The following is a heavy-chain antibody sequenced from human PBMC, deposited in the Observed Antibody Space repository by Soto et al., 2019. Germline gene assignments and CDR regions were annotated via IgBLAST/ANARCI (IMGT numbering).Heavy chain of an antibody. CDR3: ARDRLMATAGTARHYFGLDV. Sequence: PSENLSLTCTVSGGSIRSGGYYWSWVRQSPRRGLEWIGNIYYSGSTYYNPSLKSRLTISVDTSKNQFSLNLSSVTAADTAVYYCARDRLMATAGTARHYFGLDVWGQGTTVTVSS. J-gene: IGHJ6*02. D-gene: IGHD5-18*01. V-gene: IGHV4-31*03. CDR2: IYYSGST. CDR1: GGSIRSGGYY.